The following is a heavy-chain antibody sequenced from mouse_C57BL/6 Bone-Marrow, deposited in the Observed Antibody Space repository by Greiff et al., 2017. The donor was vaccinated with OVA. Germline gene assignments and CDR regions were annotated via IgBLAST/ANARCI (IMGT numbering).Heavy chain of an antibody. V-gene: IGHV10-1*01. J-gene: IGHJ4*01. CDR2: IRSKSNNYAT. Sequence: EVKLVESGGGLVQPKGSLKLSCAASGFSFNTYAMNWVRQAPGKGLEWVARIRSKSNNYATYYADSVKDRFTISRDDSESMLYLQMNNLKTEDTAMYYCVSSEDYGSSYDYAMDYWGQGTSVTVSS. D-gene: IGHD1-1*01. CDR1: GFSFNTYA. CDR3: VSSEDYGSSYDYAMDY.